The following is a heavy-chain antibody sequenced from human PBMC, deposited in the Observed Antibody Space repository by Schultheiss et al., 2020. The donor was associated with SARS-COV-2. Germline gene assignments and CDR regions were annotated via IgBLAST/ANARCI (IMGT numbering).Heavy chain of an antibody. Sequence: SETLSLTCTVSGGSISSSSYYWGWIRQPPGKGLEWIGTIYYSGSTYYNPSLKSRVTISVDTSKNQFSLKLSSVTAADTAVYYCARYYYDSSGLLYYYYYGMDVWGQGTTVTVSS. D-gene: IGHD3-22*01. J-gene: IGHJ6*02. CDR1: GGSISSSSYY. V-gene: IGHV4-39*07. CDR2: IYYSGST. CDR3: ARYYYDSSGLLYYYYYGMDV.